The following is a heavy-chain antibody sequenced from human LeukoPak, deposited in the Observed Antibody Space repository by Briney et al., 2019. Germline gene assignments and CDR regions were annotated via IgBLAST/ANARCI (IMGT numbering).Heavy chain of an antibody. CDR1: GGTFDNSA. Sequence: SVTVSCKASGGTFDNSAINWVRQAPGQGLEWMGRIIPILNIPNYAQKLQGRVTIAADKSTSTAYMELSSLRSDDTAVYYCAREKMEVGYYGLDVWGQGTTVTVSS. CDR2: IIPILNIP. J-gene: IGHJ6*02. V-gene: IGHV1-69*04. D-gene: IGHD1-1*01. CDR3: AREKMEVGYYGLDV.